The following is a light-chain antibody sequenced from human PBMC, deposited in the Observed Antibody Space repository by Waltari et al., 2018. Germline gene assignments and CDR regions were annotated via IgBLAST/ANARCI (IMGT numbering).Light chain of an antibody. V-gene: IGLV2-14*03. CDR2: NVN. Sequence: QSALTQPASVSGSPGQSITISCTGTSSDIGYYDYVSWYQQHPGKAPKLMIFNVNKRPSGLSDRFSASKSGNTASLTISGLQAEDEGDYYCGSYTSSTTFVFGTGTTVTVL. CDR1: SSDIGYYDY. J-gene: IGLJ1*01. CDR3: GSYTSSTTFV.